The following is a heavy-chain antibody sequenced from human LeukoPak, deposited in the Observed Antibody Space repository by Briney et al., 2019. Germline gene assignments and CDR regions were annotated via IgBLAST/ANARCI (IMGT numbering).Heavy chain of an antibody. J-gene: IGHJ4*02. D-gene: IGHD6-13*01. CDR3: ARGGERSPSHPRSWYRHFDE. Sequence: ASVKVSCKVSGYTLTELSMHWVRQAPGKGLEWMGGFNPEDGETIYAQKFQGRVTMTKDTSTDTAYMELSSLRSEDTAVYYCARGGERSPSHPRSWYRHFDEWGQGRLVTVSS. CDR1: GYTLTELS. CDR2: FNPEDGET. V-gene: IGHV1-24*01.